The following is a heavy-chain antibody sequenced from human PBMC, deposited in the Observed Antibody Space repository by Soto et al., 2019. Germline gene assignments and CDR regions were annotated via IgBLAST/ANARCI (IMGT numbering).Heavy chain of an antibody. CDR2: INPRGGST. D-gene: IGHD1-7*01. CDR3: AREVPTTQGSYYYGMDV. J-gene: IGHJ6*02. V-gene: IGHV1-46*01. Sequence: QVQLVQSGAEVKKPGASVRVSSRASGYPFTSSYMHWVRQPPGQGLEWMGIINPRGGSTSYAQKFQGRVTMTRDTSTSTVYMELSSLRSEDTAVYYCAREVPTTQGSYYYGMDVWGQGTTVTVSS. CDR1: GYPFTSSY.